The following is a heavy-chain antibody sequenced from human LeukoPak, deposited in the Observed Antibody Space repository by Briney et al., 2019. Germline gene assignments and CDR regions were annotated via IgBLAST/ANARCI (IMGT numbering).Heavy chain of an antibody. V-gene: IGHV4-4*07. D-gene: IGHD3-22*01. J-gene: IGHJ5*02. CDR3: ARMIRYYDSSGYVNWFDP. Sequence: SETLSLTCTVSGGSISSYYWSWIRQPAGKGLEWIGRIYTSGSTNYNPSLKSRVTMSVDTSKNQFSLKLNSVTAADTAVYYCARMIRYYDSSGYVNWFDPWGQGTLVTVSS. CDR2: IYTSGST. CDR1: GGSISSYY.